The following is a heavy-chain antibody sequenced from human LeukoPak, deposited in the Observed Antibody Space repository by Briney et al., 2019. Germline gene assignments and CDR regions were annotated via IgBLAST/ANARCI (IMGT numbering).Heavy chain of an antibody. CDR1: GFTFSSYA. CDR3: AKGRDKNAAAGPFDY. J-gene: IGHJ4*02. V-gene: IGHV3-23*01. Sequence: GGSLRLSCAASGFTFSSYAMSWVRQAPGKGPEWVSAISGRGGSTYYADSVKGRFTISRDNSKNTLYLQMNSLRAEDTAVYYCAKGRDKNAAAGPFDYWGQGTLVTVSS. D-gene: IGHD6-13*01. CDR2: ISGRGGST.